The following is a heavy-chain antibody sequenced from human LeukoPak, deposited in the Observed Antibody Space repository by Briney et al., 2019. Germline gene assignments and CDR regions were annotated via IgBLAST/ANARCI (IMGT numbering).Heavy chain of an antibody. V-gene: IGHV4-4*02. CDR2: VYHRGNT. D-gene: IGHD3-10*01. Sequence: PSGTLFLTCAVSGGSITTDNWWSWVRQTPGKGLEWIGEVYHRGNTNYNPSLKSRATVSVDKSKNQFPLKLNSVTAADTAGDYCARVPRGAGAFDYWGQGTLVTVSS. CDR3: ARVPRGAGAFDY. J-gene: IGHJ4*02. CDR1: GGSITTDNW.